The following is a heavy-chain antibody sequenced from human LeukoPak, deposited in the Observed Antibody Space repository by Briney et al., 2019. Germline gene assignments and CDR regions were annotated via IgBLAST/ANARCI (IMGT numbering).Heavy chain of an antibody. D-gene: IGHD2-15*01. J-gene: IGHJ4*02. CDR3: ARVYSPFDY. CDR1: GGSISSNAYY. CDR2: IYSSVST. Sequence: SETLSLTCTVSGGSISSNAYYWAWIRQPPGKGLEWIGSIYSSVSTYYNPSLKSRVTISVDTSKNQFSLRLSSVSAADTAVYYCARVYSPFDYWGQGTLVTVSS. V-gene: IGHV4-39*01.